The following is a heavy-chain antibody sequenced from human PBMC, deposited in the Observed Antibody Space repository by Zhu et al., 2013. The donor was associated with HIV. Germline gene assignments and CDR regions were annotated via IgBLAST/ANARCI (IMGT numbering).Heavy chain of an antibody. V-gene: IGHV4-39*07. CDR1: GGSISSSSYY. D-gene: IGHD3-22*01. J-gene: IGHJ3*02. CDR2: IYYSGST. CDR3: ARALYYYDSSGDGAFDI. Sequence: QVQLQESGPGLVKPSETLSLTCTVSGGSISSSSYYWGWIRQPPGKGLEWIGSIYYSGSTYYNPSLKSRVTISVDTSKNQFSLKLSSVTAADTAVYYCARALYYYDSSGDGAFDIWGQGTMVTVSS.